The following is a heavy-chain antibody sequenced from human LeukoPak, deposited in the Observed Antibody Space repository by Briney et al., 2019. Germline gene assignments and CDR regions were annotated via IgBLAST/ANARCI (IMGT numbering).Heavy chain of an antibody. CDR2: ISSSGSTI. CDR1: GFTFSSYE. Sequence: GGSLRLSCAASGFTFSSYEMNWVRQAPGKGLEWVSYISSSGSTIYYADPAKGRFTISRDNAKNSLYLQMNSLRAEDTAVYYCARMGESDYFDYWGQGTLVTVSS. CDR3: ARMGESDYFDY. D-gene: IGHD3-16*01. V-gene: IGHV3-48*03. J-gene: IGHJ4*02.